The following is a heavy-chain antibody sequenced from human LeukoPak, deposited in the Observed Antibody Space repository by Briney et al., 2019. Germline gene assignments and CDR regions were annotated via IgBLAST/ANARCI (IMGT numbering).Heavy chain of an antibody. Sequence: SETLSLTCAVYGGSFSGHYWNWIRQPPGKGLEWIGEINHSGDTKYNPSLKSRVTISLDTSKNQFSLRLSSVTAADTAIYYCARVSMVRGVQVAFDIWGQGTMLTVSS. V-gene: IGHV4-34*01. CDR3: ARVSMVRGVQVAFDI. CDR1: GGSFSGHY. D-gene: IGHD3-10*01. CDR2: INHSGDT. J-gene: IGHJ3*02.